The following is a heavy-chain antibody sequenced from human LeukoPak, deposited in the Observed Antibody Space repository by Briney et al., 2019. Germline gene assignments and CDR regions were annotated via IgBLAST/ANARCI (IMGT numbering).Heavy chain of an antibody. V-gene: IGHV4-30-4*08. CDR2: IYYSGST. D-gene: IGHD4-17*01. Sequence: SQTLSLTCTVSGGSLSSGDYYWSWIRQPPGKGLEWIGYIYYSGSTYYNPSLKSRVTISVDTSKNQFSLKLSSVTAADTAVYYCARATVTTRFDPWGQGTLVTVSS. J-gene: IGHJ5*02. CDR3: ARATVTTRFDP. CDR1: GGSLSSGDYY.